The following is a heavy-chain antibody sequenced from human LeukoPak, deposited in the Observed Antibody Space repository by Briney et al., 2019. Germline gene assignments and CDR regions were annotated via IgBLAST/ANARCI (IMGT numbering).Heavy chain of an antibody. D-gene: IGHD2-8*01. Sequence: PGGPLRLSCAASGFTFSNAWMSWAREAPGKGLEWVGRMKSKTDGGTTDYAAPAKGRFTISRDDSKNTLYLQMNSLKTEDTAVYYCTTEDIVLMVYASSTFDYWGQGTLVTVSS. V-gene: IGHV3-15*01. CDR1: GFTFSNAW. J-gene: IGHJ4*02. CDR2: MKSKTDGGTT. CDR3: TTEDIVLMVYASSTFDY.